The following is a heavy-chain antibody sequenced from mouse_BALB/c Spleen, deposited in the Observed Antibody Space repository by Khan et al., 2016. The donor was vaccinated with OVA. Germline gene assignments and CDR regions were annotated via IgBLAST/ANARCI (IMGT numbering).Heavy chain of an antibody. CDR1: GFSLTNYG. CDR2: IWSGGST. J-gene: IGHJ3*01. Sequence: QVQLKESGPGLVQPSQSLSITCTVSGFSLTNYGVHWVRQSPGKGLEWLGLIWSGGSTDYNAAFISRLTTSKDNSKSQVFFKMNRSKANETAIYYVARNYDYDEGLAYWGQGTLVTVSA. CDR3: ARNYDYDEGLAY. D-gene: IGHD2-4*01. V-gene: IGHV2-2*02.